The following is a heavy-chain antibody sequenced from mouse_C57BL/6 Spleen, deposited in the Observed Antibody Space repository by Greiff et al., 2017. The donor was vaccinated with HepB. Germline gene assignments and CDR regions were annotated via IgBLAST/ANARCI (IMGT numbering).Heavy chain of an antibody. CDR1: GSAFSSSW. CDR2: IYPGDGDT. Sequence: VQLHQSGPERVKPGASVKISCKASGSAFSSSWMNWVKQRPGKGLEWIGRIYPGDGDTNYNGTFKGKATLTADKSSSTAYMQLSSLTSEDSAVYFCARTVFDYWGQGTTLTVSS. J-gene: IGHJ2*01. V-gene: IGHV1-82*01. CDR3: ARTVFDY.